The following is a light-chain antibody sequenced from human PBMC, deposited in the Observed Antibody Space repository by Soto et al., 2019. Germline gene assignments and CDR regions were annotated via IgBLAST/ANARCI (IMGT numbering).Light chain of an antibody. J-gene: IGLJ1*01. V-gene: IGLV1-47*01. CDR1: SSNIGSNY. CDR3: ATWDDSLSNYV. CDR2: RNN. Sequence: QSVLPQPPSAPATPGQRVTISSSGSSSNIGSNYVYWYQHLTGTAPKLLIYRNNQRPSGVPDRFSGSKSGTSASLAISGLRSEDEADYYCATWDDSLSNYVFGTGTKVTVL.